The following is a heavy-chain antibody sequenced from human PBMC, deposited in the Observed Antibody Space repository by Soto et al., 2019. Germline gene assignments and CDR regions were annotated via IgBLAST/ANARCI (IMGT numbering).Heavy chain of an antibody. D-gene: IGHD2-2*02. J-gene: IGHJ5*02. Sequence: QVQLQESGPGLVKPSQTLSLTCTVSGGSISSGGYYWSWIRQHPGKGLEWIGYIYYSGSTYYNPSLKSRVTISVDTSKNQFSLKLSSVTAADTAVYYCARNPALVPAAIPGWFDPWGQGTLVTVSS. CDR2: IYYSGST. V-gene: IGHV4-31*03. CDR1: GGSISSGGYY. CDR3: ARNPALVPAAIPGWFDP.